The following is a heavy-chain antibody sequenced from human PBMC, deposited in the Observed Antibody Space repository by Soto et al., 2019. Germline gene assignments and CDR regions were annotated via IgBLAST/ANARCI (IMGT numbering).Heavy chain of an antibody. CDR3: ARGLTADY. V-gene: IGHV4-34*01. CDR2: INHSGST. J-gene: IGHJ4*02. CDR1: GGSFSGYY. Sequence: SETLSLTCAVYGGSFSGYYWSWIRQPPGKGLEWIGEINHSGSTNYNPSLKSRVTISVDTSKNQFSLKLSSVTAADTAVYYCARGLTADYWGQGTLVTVSS. D-gene: IGHD5-18*01.